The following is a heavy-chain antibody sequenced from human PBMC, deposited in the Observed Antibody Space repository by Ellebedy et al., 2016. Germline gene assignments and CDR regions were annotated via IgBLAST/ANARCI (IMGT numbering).Heavy chain of an antibody. CDR3: ARDNCSGGGCYRGN. CDR1: GGTFSSYA. Sequence: ASVKVSCKASGGTFSSYAISWVRQAPGQGLEWMGRIIPILSITNYAQKFQGRVTITADKSTSTAYMELSSLRSEDTAVYYCARDNCSGGGCYRGNWGQGTLVTVSS. J-gene: IGHJ4*02. V-gene: IGHV1-69*04. CDR2: IIPILSIT. D-gene: IGHD2-15*01.